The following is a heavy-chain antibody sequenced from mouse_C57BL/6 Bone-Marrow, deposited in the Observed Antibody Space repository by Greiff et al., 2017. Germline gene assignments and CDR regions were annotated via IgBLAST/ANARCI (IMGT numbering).Heavy chain of an antibody. CDR2: IYPRSGTT. CDR1: GYTFTSYG. V-gene: IGHV1-81*01. J-gene: IGHJ3*01. D-gene: IGHD4-1*01. CDR3: ARAWGPAWFAY. Sequence: QVQLQQSGAELARPGASVKLSCKASGYTFTSYGISWVKQRTGQGLEWIGEIYPRSGTTYYNEKFKGKATLTADKSSSTAYMELRSLTSEDSAVYFCARAWGPAWFAYWGQGTLVTVSA.